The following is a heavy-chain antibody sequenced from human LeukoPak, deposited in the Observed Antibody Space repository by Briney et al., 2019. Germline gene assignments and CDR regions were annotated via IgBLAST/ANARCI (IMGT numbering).Heavy chain of an antibody. Sequence: SQTLSLTCTVSGGSISSGDYCWSWIRQPPGKGLEWIGNIYYSGSTYYNPSLKSRVTISVDTSKNQFSLRLSSVTAADTAVYYCARLTMVRGVRDYNWFDPWGQGTLVTVSS. V-gene: IGHV4-30-4*01. J-gene: IGHJ5*02. CDR1: GGSISSGDYC. CDR3: ARLTMVRGVRDYNWFDP. D-gene: IGHD3-10*01. CDR2: IYYSGST.